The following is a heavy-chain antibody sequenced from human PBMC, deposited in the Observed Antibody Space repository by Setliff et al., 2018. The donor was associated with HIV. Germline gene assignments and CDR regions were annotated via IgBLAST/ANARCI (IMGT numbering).Heavy chain of an antibody. J-gene: IGHJ6*02. CDR1: GFTFSNYN. D-gene: IGHD2-15*01. V-gene: IGHV3-21*04. Sequence: PGGSLRLSCAASGFTFSNYNMNWVRQAPGKGLEWVSSISRSSTYIYYADSVKGRFTISRDNAKNSLYLQMNSLRAEDTAVYYCASQGVVVTTRGHHYYGLNVWGQGTTVTVSS. CDR2: ISRSSTYI. CDR3: ASQGVVVTTRGHHYYGLNV.